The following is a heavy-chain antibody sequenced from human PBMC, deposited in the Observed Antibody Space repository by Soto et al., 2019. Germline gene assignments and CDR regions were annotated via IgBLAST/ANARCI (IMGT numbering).Heavy chain of an antibody. D-gene: IGHD3-3*01. J-gene: IGHJ4*02. V-gene: IGHV2-5*02. Sequence: QITLNESGPTVVRPTETLTLTCRFSGFSLTTSGVGVGWIRQSPGKAPERLALIYWDDDKRYSASLKSRLTIIKDTSKNQVVLTVSDLDPSDTATYYCAHRVLLTVFGLVTTTAIYFDFWGQGTPVAVSS. CDR3: AHRVLLTVFGLVTTTAIYFDF. CDR2: IYWDDDK. CDR1: GFSLTTSGVG.